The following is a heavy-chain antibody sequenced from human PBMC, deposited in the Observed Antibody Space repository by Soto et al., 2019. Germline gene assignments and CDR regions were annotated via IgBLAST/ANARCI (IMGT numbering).Heavy chain of an antibody. CDR3: ARLGEYCGGDCYSLYYYYMDV. D-gene: IGHD2-21*01. CDR2: IYPGDSDT. Sequence: EVQLVQSGAEVKKPGESLKISCKGSGYSFTNYWIGWVRQMPGKGLEWMGIIYPGDSDTRYSPSFQGQVTISADKSISTAYLQWSCLKASDTAMYYCARLGEYCGGDCYSLYYYYMDVWGKGTTVTVSS. V-gene: IGHV5-51*03. J-gene: IGHJ6*03. CDR1: GYSFTNYW.